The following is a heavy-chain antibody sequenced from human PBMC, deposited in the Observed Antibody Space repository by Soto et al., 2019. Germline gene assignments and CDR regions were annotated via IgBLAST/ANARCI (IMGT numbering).Heavy chain of an antibody. CDR3: ARDRQYGAGFIDV. J-gene: IGHJ6*02. D-gene: IGHD3-10*01. Sequence: QVQLVESGGGVVQPGRSLRLSCAASGFTFSSYAMHWVRQAPGKGLEWVAVISSDGSDKYYADSVKGRFAISRDNFKNTLYVQLNRMRAEDTALYYCARDRQYGAGFIDVWGQGTTVTVSS. CDR2: ISSDGSDK. CDR1: GFTFSSYA. V-gene: IGHV3-30*09.